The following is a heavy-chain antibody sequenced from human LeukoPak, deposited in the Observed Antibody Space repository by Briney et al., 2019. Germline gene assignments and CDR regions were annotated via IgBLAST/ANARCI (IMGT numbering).Heavy chain of an antibody. CDR3: ARGLIDILTGYYTRAFDI. V-gene: IGHV1-2*02. Sequence: ASVKVSCKASGYTFTGYYMHWVRQAPGQGLEWMGWINPNSGGTNYAQKFQGRVTMTRDTSISTAYMELSRLRSDDTAVYYCARGLIDILTGYYTRAFDIWGQGTMVTVSS. J-gene: IGHJ3*02. CDR2: INPNSGGT. D-gene: IGHD3-9*01. CDR1: GYTFTGYY.